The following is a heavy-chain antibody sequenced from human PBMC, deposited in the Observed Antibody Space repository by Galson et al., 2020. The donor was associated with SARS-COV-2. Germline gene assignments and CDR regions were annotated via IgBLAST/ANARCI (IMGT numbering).Heavy chain of an antibody. D-gene: IGHD2-21*02. CDR2: IYPNGRT. CDR3: ARQGVNMIVLVTVPGWFFDL. J-gene: IGHJ2*01. Sequence: SETLSLTCAVSGYSVSTTNYWGWVRLAPGKGLEWIGSIYPNGRTYYNPSLESRVTLSVDTSRNQFSLTLASVTAADMAFYYCARQGVNMIVLVTVPGWFFDLWGRGTLVTVSS. V-gene: IGHV4-38-2*01. CDR1: GYSVSTTNY.